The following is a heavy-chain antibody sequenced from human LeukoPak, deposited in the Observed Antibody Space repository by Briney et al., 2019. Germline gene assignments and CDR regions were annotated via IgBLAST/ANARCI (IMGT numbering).Heavy chain of an antibody. CDR2: IYTSGST. V-gene: IGHV4-4*07. CDR1: GGSISSYY. CDR3: ARVGCSSTSCYGGLDY. J-gene: IGHJ4*02. D-gene: IGHD2-2*01. Sequence: SETLSLTCTVSGGSISSYYWSWIRQPAGKGLEWIGRIYTSGSTNYNPSPKSRVTMSVDTSKNQFSLKLSSVTAADTAVYYCARVGCSSTSCYGGLDYWGQGTLVTVSS.